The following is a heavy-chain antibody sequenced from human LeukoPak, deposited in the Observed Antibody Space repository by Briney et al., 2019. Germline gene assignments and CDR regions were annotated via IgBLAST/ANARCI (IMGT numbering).Heavy chain of an antibody. D-gene: IGHD3-22*01. V-gene: IGHV3-23*01. CDR1: GFTFSSYA. CDR2: ISGSGGST. J-gene: IGHJ4*02. Sequence: PGGSLGLSCAASGFTFSSYAMSWVRQAPGKGLEWVSAISGSGGSTYYADSVKGRFTISRDNSKNTLYLQMNSLRAEDTAVYYCAKDPMIVVLYYFDYWGQGTLVTVSS. CDR3: AKDPMIVVLYYFDY.